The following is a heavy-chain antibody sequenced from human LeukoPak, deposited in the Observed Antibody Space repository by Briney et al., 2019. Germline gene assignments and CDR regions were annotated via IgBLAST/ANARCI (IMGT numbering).Heavy chain of an antibody. V-gene: IGHV3-7*01. CDR3: VRGGWNFDY. CDR1: GLSISNYW. J-gene: IGHJ4*02. Sequence: GGSLRLSCAVSGLSISNYWMSWVRQTPGKGLEWVANIKQDRSETNYVESVKGRFTISRDNAKNSLYLQMNSLTDDDTAVYYCVRGGWNFDYWGQGTLVTVSS. D-gene: IGHD6-19*01. CDR2: IKQDRSET.